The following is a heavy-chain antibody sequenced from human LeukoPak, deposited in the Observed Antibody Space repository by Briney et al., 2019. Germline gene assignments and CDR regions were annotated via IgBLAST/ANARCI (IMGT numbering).Heavy chain of an antibody. CDR3: AREGYSYGSDYYGMDV. CDR2: ISGSGGST. J-gene: IGHJ6*02. V-gene: IGHV3-23*01. D-gene: IGHD5-18*01. CDR1: GFTFSSYA. Sequence: GGSLRLSCAASGFTFSSYAMSWVRQAPGKGLEWVSAISGSGGSTYYADSVKGRFTISRDNSKNTLYLQMNSLRAEDTAVYYCAREGYSYGSDYYGMDVWGQGTTVTVSS.